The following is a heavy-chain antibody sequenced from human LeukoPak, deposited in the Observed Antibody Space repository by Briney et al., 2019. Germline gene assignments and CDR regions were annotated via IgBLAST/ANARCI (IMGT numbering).Heavy chain of an antibody. CDR1: GFTFSSYA. J-gene: IGHJ4*02. Sequence: GGSRRLSCAASGFTFSSYAMSWVRLAPGKGLEWVAVIWYDGSNKYYADSVKGRFTIPRDNSKNTLYLQMNSLRAEDTAVYYCARDRAAAGKFPLYYFDYWGQGTLVTVSS. CDR3: ARDRAAAGKFPLYYFDY. CDR2: IWYDGSNK. V-gene: IGHV3-33*08. D-gene: IGHD6-13*01.